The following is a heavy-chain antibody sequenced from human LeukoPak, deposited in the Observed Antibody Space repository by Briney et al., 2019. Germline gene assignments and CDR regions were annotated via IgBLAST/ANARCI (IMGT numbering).Heavy chain of an antibody. CDR3: ARDGSHYGVPDY. D-gene: IGHD3-10*01. V-gene: IGHV1-2*02. Sequence: GASVKVSCKASGYTFTGYYMHWVRQAPGQGLEWMGWINPNSSGTNYAQKFQGRVTMTRDTSISTAYMELSRLRSDDTAVYYCARDGSHYGVPDYWGQGTLVTVSS. CDR1: GYTFTGYY. CDR2: INPNSSGT. J-gene: IGHJ4*02.